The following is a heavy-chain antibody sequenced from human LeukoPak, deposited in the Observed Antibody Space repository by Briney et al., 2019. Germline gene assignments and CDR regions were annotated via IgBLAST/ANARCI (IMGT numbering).Heavy chain of an antibody. V-gene: IGHV3-21*01. CDR3: ARLRRTSDSSGYYYYYDY. CDR2: ITPTTSYI. J-gene: IGHJ4*02. Sequence: GGSLRLSCAASGLGFSSFSFSWIRQAPGKGLEWVSSITPTTSYIYYADSVRGRFTISRENAKNSLYLQMNSLRAEDTAVYYCARLRRTSDSSGYYYYYDYWGQGTLVTVSS. D-gene: IGHD3-22*01. CDR1: GLGFSSFS.